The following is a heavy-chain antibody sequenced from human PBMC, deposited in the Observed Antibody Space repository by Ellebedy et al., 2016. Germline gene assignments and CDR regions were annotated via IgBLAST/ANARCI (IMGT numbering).Heavy chain of an antibody. Sequence: GESLKISCAASGFTFSSYGMHWVRQAPGKGLEWVAVIWYDGSNKYYADSVKGRFTISRDNSKNTLYLQMNSLRAEDTAVYYCARFSEGTGTTTGMDVWGQGTTVTVSS. CDR3: ARFSEGTGTTTGMDV. D-gene: IGHD1-1*01. J-gene: IGHJ6*02. CDR2: IWYDGSNK. CDR1: GFTFSSYG. V-gene: IGHV3-33*01.